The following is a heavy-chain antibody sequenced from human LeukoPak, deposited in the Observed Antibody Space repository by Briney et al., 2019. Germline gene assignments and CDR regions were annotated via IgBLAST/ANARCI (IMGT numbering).Heavy chain of an antibody. J-gene: IGHJ5*02. D-gene: IGHD3-16*01. V-gene: IGHV4-39*01. CDR2: IYYSGST. CDR1: GGSISSSSYY. CDR3: ARQDFGGGFDP. Sequence: KPSETLSLTCSVSGGSISSSSYYWGWIRQPPGKGLEWIGSIYYSGSTYYNPSLKSRVTISVDTSKNQFSLKLSSVPAADTAVYYCARQDFGGGFDPWGQGTLVTVSS.